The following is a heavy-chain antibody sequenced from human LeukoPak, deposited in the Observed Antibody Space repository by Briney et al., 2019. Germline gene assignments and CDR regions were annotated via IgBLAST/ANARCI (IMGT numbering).Heavy chain of an antibody. CDR2: IYYTGST. CDR1: GGSISSSSYY. J-gene: IGHJ4*02. D-gene: IGHD5-18*01. V-gene: IGHV4-39*01. Sequence: PSETLSLTCTVSGGSISSSSYYWGWIRQPPGKGLEWIGNIYYTGSTYNNPSLKSRVTISVDTSKNQFSLRLNSVTAADTAVYYCARLQCRQGYNCGDVEHWGQGALVTVSS. CDR3: ARLQCRQGYNCGDVEH.